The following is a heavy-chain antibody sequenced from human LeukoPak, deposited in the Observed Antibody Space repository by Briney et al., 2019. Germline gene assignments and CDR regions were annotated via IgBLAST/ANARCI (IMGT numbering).Heavy chain of an antibody. CDR3: ARDLVTVTKGFDI. J-gene: IGHJ3*02. CDR1: GDSFSSHY. D-gene: IGHD4-17*01. Sequence: SETLSLTCAVSGDSFSSHYWTWIRQSPGTGLEWIGYISHIGRTNYNPSLKSRVTISIDTSKNQFSLKLRSVTAADTAVNYCARDLVTVTKGFDIWGQGTMVSVSS. V-gene: IGHV4-59*11. CDR2: ISHIGRT.